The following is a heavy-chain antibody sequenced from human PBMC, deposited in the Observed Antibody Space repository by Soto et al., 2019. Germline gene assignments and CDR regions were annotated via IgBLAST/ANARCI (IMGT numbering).Heavy chain of an antibody. J-gene: IGHJ4*02. D-gene: IGHD6-13*01. CDR1: GYTFTSHG. Sequence: ASVKVSCKASGYTFTSHGISWVRQAPGQGLEWMGWISTYNGNTNYAQKFQGRVTMTTDTFTSRAYMELRSLRSDETAVYYCARDQKAAGTVDYWGQGTLVTVSS. V-gene: IGHV1-18*04. CDR2: ISTYNGNT. CDR3: ARDQKAAGTVDY.